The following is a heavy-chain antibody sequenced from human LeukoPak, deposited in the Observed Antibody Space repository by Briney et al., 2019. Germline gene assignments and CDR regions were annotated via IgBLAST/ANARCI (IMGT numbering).Heavy chain of an antibody. CDR1: GFTFSGYW. Sequence: GGSLRLSCAASGFTFSGYWMNWVRQAPGKGLEWVANIKQDGSEKYYVDSVKGRFTISRDNAKNSLYLQMNSLRVEDTAVYYCARMFDNWNDGAGGRFDPWGQGTLVTVSS. CDR3: ARMFDNWNDGAGGRFDP. D-gene: IGHD1-1*01. CDR2: IKQDGSEK. J-gene: IGHJ5*02. V-gene: IGHV3-7*05.